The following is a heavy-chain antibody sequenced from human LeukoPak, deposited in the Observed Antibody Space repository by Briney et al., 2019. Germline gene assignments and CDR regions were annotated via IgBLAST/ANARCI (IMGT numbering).Heavy chain of an antibody. D-gene: IGHD6-13*01. Sequence: GASVKVSCKVSGYTLTELSMHWVRQAPGKGLEWMGGFDPEGGETIYAQKFQGRVTMTEDTSTDTAYMELSSLRSEDTAVYYCATGPYSSSWYGWFDPWGQGTLVTVS. CDR3: ATGPYSSSWYGWFDP. V-gene: IGHV1-24*01. J-gene: IGHJ5*02. CDR2: FDPEGGET. CDR1: GYTLTELS.